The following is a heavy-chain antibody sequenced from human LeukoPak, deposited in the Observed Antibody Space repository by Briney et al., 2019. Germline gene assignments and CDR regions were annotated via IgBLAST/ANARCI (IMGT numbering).Heavy chain of an antibody. CDR2: INPNSGGT. Sequence: GASVKVSCKASGYTFTGYYMHWVRQAPGQGLEWMGWINPNSGGTNYAQKFQGRVTMTRDTSISTAYMELSSLRSDDAAVYYCARDQDDYGGPWGQGTLVTVSS. CDR3: ARDQDDYGGP. J-gene: IGHJ5*02. D-gene: IGHD4-23*01. V-gene: IGHV1-2*02. CDR1: GYTFTGYY.